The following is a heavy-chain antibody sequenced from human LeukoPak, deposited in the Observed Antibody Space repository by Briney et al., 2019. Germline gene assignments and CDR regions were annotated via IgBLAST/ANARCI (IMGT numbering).Heavy chain of an antibody. V-gene: IGHV4-30-4*01. Sequence: KTSETLSLTCTVSGGSISSGDYYWSWIRQPPGKGLEWIGYIYYSGSTYYNPSLKSRVTISVDTSKNQFSLKLSSVTAADTAVYYCARDYGSSGYHWYFDLWGRGTLVTVSS. D-gene: IGHD3-22*01. CDR1: GGSISSGDYY. J-gene: IGHJ2*01. CDR2: IYYSGST. CDR3: ARDYGSSGYHWYFDL.